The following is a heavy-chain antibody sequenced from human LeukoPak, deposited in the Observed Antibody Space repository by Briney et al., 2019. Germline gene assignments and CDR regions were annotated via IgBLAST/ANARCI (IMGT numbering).Heavy chain of an antibody. J-gene: IGHJ4*02. CDR1: GFTFSSYW. Sequence: GGSLRLSCAASGFTFSSYWMSWVRQAPGKGLEWVANIKQDGSEKYYVDSVKGRFTISRDNAKNSLYLQMNSLRAEDTAVYYCARVTIFGVPPFDYWGQGTLVTVSS. CDR2: IKQDGSEK. D-gene: IGHD3-3*01. V-gene: IGHV3-7*01. CDR3: ARVTIFGVPPFDY.